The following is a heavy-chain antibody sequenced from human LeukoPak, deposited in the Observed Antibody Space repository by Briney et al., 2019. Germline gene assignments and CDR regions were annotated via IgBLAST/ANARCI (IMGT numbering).Heavy chain of an antibody. D-gene: IGHD3-22*01. V-gene: IGHV1-18*01. Sequence: GASVKVSCKASGYTFTSYGISWVRRAPGQGLEWMGWISAYNGNTNYAQKLQGRVTMTTDTSTSTAYMELRSLRSDDTAVYYCARDYYDSSGYELGFDPWGQGTLVTVSS. J-gene: IGHJ5*02. CDR1: GYTFTSYG. CDR2: ISAYNGNT. CDR3: ARDYYDSSGYELGFDP.